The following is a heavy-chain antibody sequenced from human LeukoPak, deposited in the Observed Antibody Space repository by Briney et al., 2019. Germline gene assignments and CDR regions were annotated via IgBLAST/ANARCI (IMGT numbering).Heavy chain of an antibody. J-gene: IGHJ4*02. Sequence: GASVKVSCKASGYTFTSYGISWVRQAPGQGLEWMGWISAYNGNTNYAQKLQGRVTMTTDTSTSTAYMELRSLRSDDTAVYYCARRYSFNGFWSGNGGGTEFDYWGQGTLVTVSS. CDR1: GYTFTSYG. D-gene: IGHD3-3*01. CDR2: ISAYNGNT. CDR3: ARRYSFNGFWSGNGGGTEFDY. V-gene: IGHV1-18*01.